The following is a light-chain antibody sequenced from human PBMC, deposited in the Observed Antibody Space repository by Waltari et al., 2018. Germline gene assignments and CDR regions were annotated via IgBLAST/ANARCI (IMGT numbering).Light chain of an antibody. Sequence: QSMLTQPPSASGTPGQRVTISCSGSSSNIGSHPVNWFRQFPGTAPRLLIYNNNRRPSGVPDRFSASLSGTSASLAISGLQSEDEADYYCGAWDDSLRGYVFGTGTMVTVL. CDR1: SSNIGSHP. V-gene: IGLV1-44*01. J-gene: IGLJ1*01. CDR2: NNN. CDR3: GAWDDSLRGYV.